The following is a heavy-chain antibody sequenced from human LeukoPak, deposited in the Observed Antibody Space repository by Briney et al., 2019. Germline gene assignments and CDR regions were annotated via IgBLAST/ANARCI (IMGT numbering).Heavy chain of an antibody. V-gene: IGHV3-48*03. CDR1: GFTFSSYE. Sequence: PGGSLRLSCAASGFTFSSYEMNWVRQAPGKGLEWVSYISSSGSTIYYADSVKGRFTISRDNAKNSLYLQMNSLRAEDTAVYYCAKDLTREGYDYVWGSYRFPAPGNWFDPWGQGTLVTVSS. CDR2: ISSSGSTI. J-gene: IGHJ5*02. CDR3: AKDLTREGYDYVWGSYRFPAPGNWFDP. D-gene: IGHD3-16*02.